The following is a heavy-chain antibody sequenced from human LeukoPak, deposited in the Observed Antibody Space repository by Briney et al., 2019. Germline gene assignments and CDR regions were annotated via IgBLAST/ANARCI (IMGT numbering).Heavy chain of an antibody. J-gene: IGHJ4*02. CDR3: ASGNDFWSGYYTS. Sequence: ASVKVSCKASGYTFTGYYMYWVRQAPGQGLEWMGRINPNSGGTNYAQKFQGRVTMTRDTSISTAYMELSRLRSDDTAVYYCASGNDFWSGYYTSWGQGTLVTVSS. D-gene: IGHD3-3*01. CDR1: GYTFTGYY. CDR2: INPNSGGT. V-gene: IGHV1-2*06.